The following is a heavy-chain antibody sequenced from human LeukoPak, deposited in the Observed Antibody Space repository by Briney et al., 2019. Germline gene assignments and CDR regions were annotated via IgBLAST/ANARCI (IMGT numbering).Heavy chain of an antibody. CDR2: IQEDGGEK. Sequence: GGSLRLSCVVSGLTFSRYWMSWVRQAPGNGLEWVATIQEDGGEKFYVGSVKGRFNISRDNAKNSLYLQMNTLRAEDTAVYYCASGSGFIADCGGDCYYPLGYFDYWGQGALVTVSS. CDR3: ASGSGFIADCGGDCYYPLGYFDY. J-gene: IGHJ4*02. CDR1: GLTFSRYW. V-gene: IGHV3-7*01. D-gene: IGHD2-21*02.